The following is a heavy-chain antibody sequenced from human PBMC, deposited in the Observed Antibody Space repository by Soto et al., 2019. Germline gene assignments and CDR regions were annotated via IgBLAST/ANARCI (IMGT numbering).Heavy chain of an antibody. CDR2: ISGSGGST. Sequence: GGSLRLSCAASGFTFSSYAMSWVRQAPGKGLEWVSAISGSGGSTYYADSVKGRFTISRDNSKNTLYLQMNSLRAEDTAVYYCAKAGGEQQLVHSDAFDIWGQGTMVTVS. J-gene: IGHJ3*02. V-gene: IGHV3-23*01. CDR3: AKAGGEQQLVHSDAFDI. D-gene: IGHD6-13*01. CDR1: GFTFSSYA.